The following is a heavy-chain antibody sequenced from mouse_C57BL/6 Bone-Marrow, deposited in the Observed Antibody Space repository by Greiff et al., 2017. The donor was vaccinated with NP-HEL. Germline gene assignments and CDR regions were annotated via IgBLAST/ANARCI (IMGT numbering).Heavy chain of an antibody. J-gene: IGHJ3*01. D-gene: IGHD2-13*01. CDR3: ARYISDYDGAWFAY. Sequence: EVKVEESGGGLVQPGGSLSLSCAASGFTFTDYYMSWVRQPPGKALEWLGFIRNKANGYTTEYSASVKGRFTISRDNSQSFLYLQINALRAEDSATYYSARYISDYDGAWFAYWGKGTLVTVSA. CDR1: GFTFTDYY. V-gene: IGHV7-3*01. CDR2: IRNKANGYTT.